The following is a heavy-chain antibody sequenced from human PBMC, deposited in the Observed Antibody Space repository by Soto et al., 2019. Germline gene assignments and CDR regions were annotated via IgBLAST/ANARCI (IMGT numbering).Heavy chain of an antibody. J-gene: IGHJ3*01. V-gene: IGHV1-2*02. D-gene: IGHD1-7*01. CDR1: GYNFIAQN. CDR3: GVERHLNSPSDAVDL. Sequence: QVHLVQSGAEVKKPGASLKVSCMASGYNFIAQNIHWVRQAPGLGLEWMGKINPNSGGSDYAQEFLGRVTVTSDTSISTVYMELTSLKSDDTAVYYCGVERHLNSPSDAVDLWGHGTMVLASS. CDR2: INPNSGGS.